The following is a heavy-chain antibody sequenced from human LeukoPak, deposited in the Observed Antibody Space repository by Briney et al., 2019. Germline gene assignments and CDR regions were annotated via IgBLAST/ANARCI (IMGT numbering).Heavy chain of an antibody. Sequence: GGSLRLSCAPSGFTFSYYGMHWVRQAPGKGLEWVAVIWYDGSDKYHADSVKGRFTISRDNSKNTLSLQMNSLRAEDTAVYYCARDLGYFHGSGSYFDYWGQGTLVTVSS. V-gene: IGHV3-33*01. J-gene: IGHJ4*02. CDR1: GFTFSYYG. CDR2: IWYDGSDK. CDR3: ARDLGYFHGSGSYFDY. D-gene: IGHD3-10*01.